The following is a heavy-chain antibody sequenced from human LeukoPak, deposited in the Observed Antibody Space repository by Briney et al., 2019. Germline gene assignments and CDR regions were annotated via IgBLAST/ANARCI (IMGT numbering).Heavy chain of an antibody. D-gene: IGHD6-13*01. Sequence: PGGSLRLSCAASGFTFSSYGMHWVRQAPGKGLEWVAFIRYDGSNKYYADSVKGRFTISRDNSKNTLYLQMNSLRAEDTAVYYCAKDHYAPAVAGYYYYYMDVWGKGTTVTVSS. J-gene: IGHJ6*03. V-gene: IGHV3-30*02. CDR2: IRYDGSNK. CDR1: GFTFSSYG. CDR3: AKDHYAPAVAGYYYYYMDV.